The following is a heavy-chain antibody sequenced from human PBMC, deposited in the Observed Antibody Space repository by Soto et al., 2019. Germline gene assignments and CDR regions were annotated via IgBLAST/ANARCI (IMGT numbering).Heavy chain of an antibody. CDR3: AKDYAPFSCYNSFDY. V-gene: IGHV3-23*01. Sequence: EVRLLESGGGLIQPGGSLRLSCAASGFTFSSYVMSWVRQAPGTGLEWVSGISGSGTNTDYADSGKGRFTISRDNSKNTLYLQSTSRGAGDGAEYCCAKDYAPFSCYNSFDYWGEGTLVTVSS. D-gene: IGHD5-12*01. J-gene: IGHJ4*02. CDR1: GFTFSSYV. CDR2: ISGSGTNT.